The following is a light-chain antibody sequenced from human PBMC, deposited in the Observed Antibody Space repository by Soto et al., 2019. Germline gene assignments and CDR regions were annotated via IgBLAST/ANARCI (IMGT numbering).Light chain of an antibody. CDR2: YAS. J-gene: IGKJ2*01. V-gene: IGKV1-17*03. Sequence: DIQMTQSPSAMSASVGDRVTITCRASQDISGYLAWFQQKPGKAPKRLIYYASSLESGVPSRFSGSRSGTEFTLTIRGLQPEDFATYYCLHHNTFPPFTFGQGTKLEIK. CDR1: QDISGY. CDR3: LHHNTFPPFT.